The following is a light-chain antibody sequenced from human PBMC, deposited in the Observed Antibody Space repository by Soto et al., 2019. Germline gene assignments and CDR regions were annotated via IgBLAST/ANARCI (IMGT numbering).Light chain of an antibody. J-gene: IGKJ5*01. CDR3: QQYGRSPIT. Sequence: EIVMTQSPATLSVSPGETVTLFCRASQSVSSSLAWYQQKPGRAPRLLIYGASNRATGIPDRFSGSGSGTDFTLTISRLEPEDFAVYYCQQYGRSPITFGQGTRLEIK. CDR1: QSVSSS. CDR2: GAS. V-gene: IGKV3-20*01.